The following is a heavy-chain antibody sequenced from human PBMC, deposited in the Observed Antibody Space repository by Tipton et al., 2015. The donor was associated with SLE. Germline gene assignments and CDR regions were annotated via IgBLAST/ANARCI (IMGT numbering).Heavy chain of an antibody. CDR2: ITHSGRA. CDR1: GGSFSGYY. J-gene: IGHJ5*02. CDR3: ARRAYTPKVVIRRLGPNNWFDP. D-gene: IGHD2-15*01. Sequence: TLSLTCAVYGGSFSGYYWTWIRQSPGKGLGWIGEITHSGRANYNPSLKSRITMSVDTSKNQFSLMMSTVTAADTAVYYCARRAYTPKVVIRRLGPNNWFDPWGRGTLVTVSS. V-gene: IGHV4-34*01.